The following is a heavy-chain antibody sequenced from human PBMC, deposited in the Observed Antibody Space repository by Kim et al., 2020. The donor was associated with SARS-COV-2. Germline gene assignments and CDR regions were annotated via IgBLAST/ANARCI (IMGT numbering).Heavy chain of an antibody. V-gene: IGHV3-23*01. D-gene: IGHD3-10*01. CDR3: AKGVYGIGELLSPTPLGY. CDR2: ISGSGGST. J-gene: IGHJ4*02. CDR1: GFTFSSYA. Sequence: GGSLRLSCAASGFTFSSYAMSWVRQAPGKGLEWVSAISGSGGSTYYADSVKGRFTISRDNSKNTLYLQMNSLRAEDTAVYYCAKGVYGIGELLSPTPLGYWGQGTLVTVSS.